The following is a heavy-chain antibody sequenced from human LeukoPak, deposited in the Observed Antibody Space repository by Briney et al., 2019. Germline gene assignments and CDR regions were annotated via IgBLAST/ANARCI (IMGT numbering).Heavy chain of an antibody. V-gene: IGHV1-2*02. Sequence: ASVKVSCKASGHTFTGYYMHWVRQAPGQGLEWMGWINPNSGGTNYARKFQGRVTMTRDTSISTAYMELSRLRSDDTAVYYCARPGIAARLSCPFDYWGQGTLVTVSS. D-gene: IGHD6-6*01. CDR3: ARPGIAARLSCPFDY. CDR2: INPNSGGT. CDR1: GHTFTGYY. J-gene: IGHJ4*02.